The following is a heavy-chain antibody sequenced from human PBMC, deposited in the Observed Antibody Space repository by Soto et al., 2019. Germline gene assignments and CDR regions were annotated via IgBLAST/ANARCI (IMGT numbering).Heavy chain of an antibody. D-gene: IGHD5-18*01. V-gene: IGHV1-18*01. CDR2: ISAYNDDR. CDR1: GYSFSDYG. J-gene: IGHJ4*02. CDR3: GRARSAAMVTSDY. Sequence: QVQLVQSGPEVKTPGASVKVSCKASGYSFSDYGVTWVRQSPGQGLQWMGWISAYNDDRNYAQNFQDRITMTTDTSTSTAYVELRSLRSDDTAVYFCGRARSAAMVTSDYWGQGTLVTVSS.